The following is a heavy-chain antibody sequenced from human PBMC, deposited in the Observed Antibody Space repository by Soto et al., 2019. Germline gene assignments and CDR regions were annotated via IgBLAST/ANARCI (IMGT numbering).Heavy chain of an antibody. CDR2: IYPGDSDT. V-gene: IGHV5-51*01. CDR1: GYSFTSYC. CDR3: ARRDTDYYDRSRYYFLDY. Sequence: GEALKIPWKGSGYSFTSYCIGWGRQMPGKGLEWMGIIYPGDSDTRYSPSFQGQVTISADKSISTAYLQWSSLKASDTAMYYCARRDTDYYDRSRYYFLDYWGQGTLVTVSS. J-gene: IGHJ4*02. D-gene: IGHD3-22*01.